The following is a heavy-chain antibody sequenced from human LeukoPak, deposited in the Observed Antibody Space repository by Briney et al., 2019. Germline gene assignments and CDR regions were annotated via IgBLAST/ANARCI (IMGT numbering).Heavy chain of an antibody. Sequence: SQTLSLTCTVAGGSISSGSYYWNWIRQPPGKGLEWIGSIYHSGSTYYNASLKSRVTISVDTSKNQFSLKLSSVTAADTAVYYCARSGAIFGVVIIGDFDYWGQGTLVTVSS. CDR1: GGSISSGSYY. V-gene: IGHV4-39*07. J-gene: IGHJ4*02. CDR3: ARSGAIFGVVIIGDFDY. D-gene: IGHD3-3*01. CDR2: IYHSGST.